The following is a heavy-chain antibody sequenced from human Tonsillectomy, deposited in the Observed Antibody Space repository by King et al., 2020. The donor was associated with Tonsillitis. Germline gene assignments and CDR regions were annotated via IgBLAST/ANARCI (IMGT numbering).Heavy chain of an antibody. Sequence: TLKESGPALVKPTQTLTLTCTFSGFSLSTSGMCVSWIRQPPGKALEWLALIDWDDDKYYSTSLKTRLTISKDTSKNQVVLTMTNMDPLDTATYYCARISFGSDLLDAFDIWGQGTMVTVSS. CDR2: IDWDDDK. J-gene: IGHJ3*02. D-gene: IGHD2-21*01. CDR3: ARISFGSDLLDAFDI. CDR1: GFSLSTSGMC. V-gene: IGHV2-70*01.